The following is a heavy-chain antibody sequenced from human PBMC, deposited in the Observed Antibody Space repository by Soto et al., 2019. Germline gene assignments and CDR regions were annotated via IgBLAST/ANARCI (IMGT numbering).Heavy chain of an antibody. CDR3: ARVPVDYGDYVYWFDP. D-gene: IGHD4-17*01. Sequence: QVQLQQWGAGLLKPSETLSLTCAVYGGSFSGYYWSWIRQPPGKGLEWIGEINHSGSTNYNPSLKRRVTISVDTSKNQFSLTLSSVTAADTAVYYCARVPVDYGDYVYWFDPWGQGTLVTVSS. V-gene: IGHV4-34*01. CDR2: INHSGST. CDR1: GGSFSGYY. J-gene: IGHJ5*02.